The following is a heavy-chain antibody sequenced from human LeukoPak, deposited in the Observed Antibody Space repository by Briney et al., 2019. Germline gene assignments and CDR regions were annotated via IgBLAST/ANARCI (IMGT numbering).Heavy chain of an antibody. CDR2: IIPILGIV. D-gene: IGHD3-16*02. CDR1: GGTFSSYA. Sequence: GASVKVSCKASGGTFSSYAISWVRQAPGQGLEWMGRIIPILGIVNYAQKFQGRVTITAEKSTSTAYMELSSLRSEDTAVYYCARTFRYDYAWGSYRSYYFDYWGQGTLVTVSS. CDR3: ARTFRYDYAWGSYRSYYFDY. V-gene: IGHV1-69*04. J-gene: IGHJ4*02.